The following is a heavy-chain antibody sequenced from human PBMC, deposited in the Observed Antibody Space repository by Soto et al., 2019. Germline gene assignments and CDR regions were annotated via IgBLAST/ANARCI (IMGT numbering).Heavy chain of an antibody. CDR3: AKDPLYCSGGSCYSFYYYYMDV. J-gene: IGHJ6*03. V-gene: IGHV3-23*01. D-gene: IGHD2-15*01. CDR2: ISGSGGST. Sequence: EVQLLESGGGLVQPGGSLRLSCAASGFTFSSYAMSWVRQAPRKGLEWVSAISGSGGSTYYADSVKGRFTISRDNSKNTLYLQMNSLRAEDKAVYYCAKDPLYCSGGSCYSFYYYYMDVWGKGTTVTVSS. CDR1: GFTFSSYA.